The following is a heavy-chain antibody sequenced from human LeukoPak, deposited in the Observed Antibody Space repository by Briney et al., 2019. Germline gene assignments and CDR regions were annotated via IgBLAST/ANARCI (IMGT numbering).Heavy chain of an antibody. Sequence: APVKVSCKASGYTFTSYAMNWVRQAPGQGLEWMGWINTNTGNPTYAQGFTGRFVFSLDTSVSTAYLQISSLKAEDTAVYYCARDRPYYYDSSGYYSFFDYWGQGTLVTVSS. J-gene: IGHJ4*02. CDR1: GYTFTSYA. CDR2: INTNTGNP. D-gene: IGHD3-22*01. V-gene: IGHV7-4-1*02. CDR3: ARDRPYYYDSSGYYSFFDY.